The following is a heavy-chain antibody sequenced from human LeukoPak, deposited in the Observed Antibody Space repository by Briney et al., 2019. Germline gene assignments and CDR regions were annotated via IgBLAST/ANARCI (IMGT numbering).Heavy chain of an antibody. Sequence: GGSLRLSCAASGFTFSSYSMNWVRQAPGKGLEWVSYISSSSSTIYYADSLKGRFTNSRDDAENSLYLQMNSLRAEDTAVYYCARDSSVTAAPIDYGGEGTLVTVSS. CDR2: ISSSSSTI. CDR1: GFTFSSYS. CDR3: ARDSSVTAAPIDY. D-gene: IGHD2-2*01. J-gene: IGHJ4*02. V-gene: IGHV3-48*01.